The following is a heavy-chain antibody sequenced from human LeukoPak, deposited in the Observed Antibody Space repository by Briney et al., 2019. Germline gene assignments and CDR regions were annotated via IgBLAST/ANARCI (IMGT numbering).Heavy chain of an antibody. CDR1: GGSFSGYY. CDR3: ARGSYGSGSFAIDY. Sequence: PSETLSLTCAVYGGSFSGYYWSWIRQPAGKGLEWIGRIYTSGSTNYNPSLKSRVTMSVDTSKNQFSLKLSSVTAADTAVYYCARGSYGSGSFAIDYWGQGTLVTVSS. J-gene: IGHJ4*02. V-gene: IGHV4-59*10. D-gene: IGHD3-10*01. CDR2: IYTSGST.